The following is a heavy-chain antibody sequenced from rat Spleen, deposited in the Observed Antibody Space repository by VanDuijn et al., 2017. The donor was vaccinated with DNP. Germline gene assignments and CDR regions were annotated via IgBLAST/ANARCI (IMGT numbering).Heavy chain of an antibody. CDR2: IGSDGYAP. V-gene: IGHV5-22*01. CDR3: VRWNSGHFDY. Sequence: EVQLVESGGGLVQPGRSLKLSCAASGFSFSYYYMVWVRQAPTKGLEWVAYIGSDGYAPYYTDSVKGRFTISRDNAKSTLYLQMNSLRSEDMATYYCVRWNSGHFDYWGQGVMVTVSS. CDR1: GFSFSYYY. J-gene: IGHJ2*01. D-gene: IGHD4-3*01.